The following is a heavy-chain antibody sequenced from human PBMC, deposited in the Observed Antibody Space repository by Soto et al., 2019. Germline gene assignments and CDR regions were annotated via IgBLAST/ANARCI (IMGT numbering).Heavy chain of an antibody. Sequence: QVQWVQSGSESMQPGASVKVSCQGSGYNFNSPSINWLRQSPGQGLEWMGWINPNTGNPTYEQGFTGRFVFSVDNSVSTVYLQSFSLKADNFAVYYCARDRASGSVDYWGQGTLVTISS. J-gene: IGHJ4*02. V-gene: IGHV7-4-1*01. CDR2: INPNTGNP. D-gene: IGHD1-26*01. CDR3: ARDRASGSVDY. CDR1: GYNFNSPS.